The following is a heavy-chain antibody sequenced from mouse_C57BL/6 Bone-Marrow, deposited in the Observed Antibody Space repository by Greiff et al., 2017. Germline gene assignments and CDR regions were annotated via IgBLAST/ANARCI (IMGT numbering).Heavy chain of an antibody. CDR2: IDPENGDT. CDR3: TRGYYEAY. CDR1: GFNIKDDY. D-gene: IGHD2-3*01. Sequence: VQLQQSGAELVRPGASVKLSCTASGFNIKDDYMHWVKQRPEQGLEWIGWIDPENGDTEYASKFQGKGTITTDTSSNTAYLQRSSLTSEDTAVCYCTRGYYEAYWGQGTLVTVSA. J-gene: IGHJ3*01. V-gene: IGHV14-4*01.